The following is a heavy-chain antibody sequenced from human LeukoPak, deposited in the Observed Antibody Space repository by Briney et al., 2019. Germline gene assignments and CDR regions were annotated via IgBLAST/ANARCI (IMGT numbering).Heavy chain of an antibody. Sequence: SETLSLTCAVYGGSFSGYYWSWIRQPPGKGLEWIGEINHSGSTNYNPSLKSRVTISVDTSKNQFSLKLSSVTAADTAVYYCARIGVVTGSVGSWGQGTLVTVSS. CDR2: INHSGST. J-gene: IGHJ4*02. CDR3: ARIGVVTGSVGS. V-gene: IGHV4-34*01. D-gene: IGHD3-10*01. CDR1: GGSFSGYY.